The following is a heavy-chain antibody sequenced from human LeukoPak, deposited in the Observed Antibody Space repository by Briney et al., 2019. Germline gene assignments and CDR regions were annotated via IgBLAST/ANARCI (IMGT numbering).Heavy chain of an antibody. J-gene: IGHJ4*02. Sequence: GGSLRLSCAASGFTFSSYSMNWVRQAPGKGLEWVSSISSSSSYIYYADSVKGRFTISRDNAKNSLYLQMNSLRAEDTAVFYCARGGGGYNPDYWGQGTLVTVSS. D-gene: IGHD5-24*01. V-gene: IGHV3-21*01. CDR3: ARGGGGYNPDY. CDR2: ISSSSSYI. CDR1: GFTFSSYS.